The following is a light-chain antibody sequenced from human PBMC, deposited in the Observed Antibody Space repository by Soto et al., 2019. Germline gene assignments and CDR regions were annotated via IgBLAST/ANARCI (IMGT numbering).Light chain of an antibody. CDR2: AAS. V-gene: IGKV1D-12*01. CDR3: QQADTFPIT. Sequence: DITLTQSPSSVSASVGDRVTISCQASQGISRSLAWYQQKPGKAPKLLIYAASSLQSGVPSRFSGSGFGTDFTLTISSLQPEDSAIYYCQQADTFPITFGQGTRLEIK. J-gene: IGKJ5*01. CDR1: QGISRS.